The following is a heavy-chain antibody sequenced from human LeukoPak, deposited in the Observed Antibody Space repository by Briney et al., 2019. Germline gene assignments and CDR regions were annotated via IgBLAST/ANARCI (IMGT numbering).Heavy chain of an antibody. CDR2: IYYTGST. V-gene: IGHV4-59*01. J-gene: IGHJ6*03. CDR1: GGSIRSYY. Sequence: SETLSLTCTVSGGSIRSYYWSWIRQSPGKGLEWIGYIYYTGSTNYNSSLKSRVTISLDTSKKQFSLKLKSVTAADTAVYYCARDGYYYGSGSPGGGYYYYCMDVWGKGTTVTISS. CDR3: ARDGYYYGSGSPGGGYYYYCMDV. D-gene: IGHD3-10*01.